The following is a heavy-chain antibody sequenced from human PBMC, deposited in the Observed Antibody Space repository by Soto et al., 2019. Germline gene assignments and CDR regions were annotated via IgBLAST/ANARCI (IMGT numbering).Heavy chain of an antibody. V-gene: IGHV1-18*01. Sequence: QVQLVQSRAEVKKPGASVKVSCKASGYTFTSYGISWVRQAPGQGLEWMGWISAYNGNTDYAQKLQGRVTMTTDASTSTAYMELRSLRSDDTAIYYCARDQEVVASAQDNWFDPWGQGTQVTVSS. CDR2: ISAYNGNT. CDR3: ARDQEVVASAQDNWFDP. CDR1: GYTFTSYG. D-gene: IGHD6-13*01. J-gene: IGHJ5*02.